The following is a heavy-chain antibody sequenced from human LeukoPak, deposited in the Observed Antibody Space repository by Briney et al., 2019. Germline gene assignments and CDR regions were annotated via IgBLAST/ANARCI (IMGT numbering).Heavy chain of an antibody. V-gene: IGHV1-69*13. CDR3: ARGDKGYNTMIIY. Sequence: SVKVSCKASGGTFSSYAISWVRQAPGQGLELMGRIFPIFGTANYAQKFQGRVTITSDESTSTAYMELSSLRSEDTAVYYCARGDKGYNTMIIYWGQGTLVTVSS. CDR2: IFPIFGTA. D-gene: IGHD3-22*01. CDR1: GGTFSSYA. J-gene: IGHJ4*02.